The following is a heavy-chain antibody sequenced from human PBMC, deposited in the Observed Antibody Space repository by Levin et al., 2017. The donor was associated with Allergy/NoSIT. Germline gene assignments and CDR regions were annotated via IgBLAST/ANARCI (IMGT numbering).Heavy chain of an antibody. Sequence: GESLKISCTASGYTFTTYGISWVRQAPGQGLEWMGWISADNGNTKYAQKVQGRVTMTTDTFTSTVYMELRSLRSDDTAVYYCARDGVTFGPGSYLDGLDVWGQGTTVTVSS. D-gene: IGHD3-10*01. V-gene: IGHV1-18*04. CDR2: ISADNGNT. CDR3: ARDGVTFGPGSYLDGLDV. CDR1: GYTFTTYG. J-gene: IGHJ6*02.